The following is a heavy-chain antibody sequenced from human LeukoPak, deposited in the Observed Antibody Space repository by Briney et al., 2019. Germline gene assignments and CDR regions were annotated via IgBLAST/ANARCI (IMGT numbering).Heavy chain of an antibody. V-gene: IGHV3-23*01. Sequence: PGGSLRLSCAASGFTFSSFAVTWVRQAPGKGLEWVSAISNSGDSTYYADSVKGRFTITRGNAKNSLYLQMNSLRAEDTAVYYCAELGITMIGGVWGKGTTVTISS. J-gene: IGHJ6*04. CDR3: AELGITMIGGV. D-gene: IGHD3-10*02. CDR1: GFTFSSFA. CDR2: ISNSGDST.